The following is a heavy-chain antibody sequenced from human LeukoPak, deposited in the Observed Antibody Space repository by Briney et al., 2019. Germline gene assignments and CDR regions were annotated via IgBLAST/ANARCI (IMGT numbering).Heavy chain of an antibody. D-gene: IGHD6-13*01. CDR2: ISGSGDST. CDR3: AKTRPLDSSSWSHGDY. J-gene: IGHJ4*02. V-gene: IGHV3-23*01. CDR1: GFTFISYA. Sequence: GGSLRLSCAASGFTFISYAMSRVRQAPSKGLEWVSAISGSGDSTYYGDSVKGRFTISRDNSKNTLYLQMNSLRAEDTAVYYCAKTRPLDSSSWSHGDYWGQGTLVTVSS.